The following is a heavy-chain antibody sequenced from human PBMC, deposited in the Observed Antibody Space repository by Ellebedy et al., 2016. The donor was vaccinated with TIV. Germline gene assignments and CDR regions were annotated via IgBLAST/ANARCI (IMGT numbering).Heavy chain of an antibody. V-gene: IGHV3-73*01. CDR2: IRSKANSYAT. Sequence: GGSLRLXXAASGFTFSDATIHWVRQASGKGLEWVGRIRSKANSYATAYAASVKGRFTISRDDSKNTAYLQMNSLRVEDTAKYFCVKGAWCDDWGQGALVTVSS. CDR3: VKGAWCDD. CDR1: GFTFSDAT. J-gene: IGHJ4*02. D-gene: IGHD6-19*01.